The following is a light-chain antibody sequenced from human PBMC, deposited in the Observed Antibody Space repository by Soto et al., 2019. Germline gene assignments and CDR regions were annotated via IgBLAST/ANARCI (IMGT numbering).Light chain of an antibody. CDR1: QSVSSSY. Sequence: ETVLTQSPATLSLSPGERATLSCRASQSVSSSYLAWYQQKPGQAPRLLIYGASSRATGIPDRFSGSGSETDFTLTISRLEPEDFALYYCQHYQVGQPIAFGRGTRLEIK. CDR3: QHYQVGQPIA. V-gene: IGKV3-20*01. J-gene: IGKJ5*01. CDR2: GAS.